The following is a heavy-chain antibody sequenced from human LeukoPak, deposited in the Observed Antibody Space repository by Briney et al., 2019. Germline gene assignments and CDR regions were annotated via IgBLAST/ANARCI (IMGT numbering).Heavy chain of an antibody. J-gene: IGHJ4*02. V-gene: IGHV4-39*01. CDR2: IYYSGST. CDR3: ARHDYGDYSWDY. Sequence: TPSQTLSLTCTVSGGSISSGDYYWSWIRQPPGKGLEWIGSIYYSGSTYYNPSLKSRVTISVDTSKNQFSLKLSSVTAADTAVYYCARHDYGDYSWDYWGQGTLVTVSS. D-gene: IGHD4-17*01. CDR1: GGSISSGDYY.